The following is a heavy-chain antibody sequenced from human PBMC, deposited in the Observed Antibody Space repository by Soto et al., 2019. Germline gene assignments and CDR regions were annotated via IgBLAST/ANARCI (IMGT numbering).Heavy chain of an antibody. CDR2: IYWDDDR. CDR3: ARRRTTEVAGKRDNWFDP. V-gene: IGHV2-5*02. D-gene: IGHD6-19*01. CDR1: GFSLSASGEG. J-gene: IGHJ5*02. Sequence: QITLKESGPTLVKPTETLTLTCTFSGFSLSASGEGVAWIRQPPGKALEWLAFIYWDDDRRYSPSLKNRLTITKDTSKNQVVLKLANMDPVDSGTYYCARRRTTEVAGKRDNWFDPWGRGTLVTVSS.